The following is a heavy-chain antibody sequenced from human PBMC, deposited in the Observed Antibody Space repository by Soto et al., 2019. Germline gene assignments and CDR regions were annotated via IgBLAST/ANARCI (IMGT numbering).Heavy chain of an antibody. D-gene: IGHD3-10*01. CDR3: ARDSNYGSGSYFDY. CDR1: GGSISSYY. J-gene: IGHJ4*02. CDR2: IYYSGST. V-gene: IGHV4-59*01. Sequence: ETLSLTCTVSGGSISSYYWSWIRQPPGKGLEWIGYIYYSGSTNYNPSLKSRVTISVDTSKNQFSLKLSSVTAADTAVYYCARDSNYGSGSYFDYWGQGTLVTVSS.